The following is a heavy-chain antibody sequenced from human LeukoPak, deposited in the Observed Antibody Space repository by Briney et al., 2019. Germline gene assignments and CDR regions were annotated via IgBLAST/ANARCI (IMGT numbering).Heavy chain of an antibody. J-gene: IGHJ1*01. CDR3: ARGGKRAVAGTRSPQYFQH. Sequence: PGGSLRLSCAASGFTFSSYWMHWVRQDPGKGLVWVSHINNDGSITNYADSVKGRFTISRDNAKNTLYLQMNSLRAEDTAMYYCARGGKRAVAGTRSPQYFQHWGQGTLVTVSS. CDR1: GFTFSSYW. CDR2: INNDGSIT. V-gene: IGHV3-74*01. D-gene: IGHD6-19*01.